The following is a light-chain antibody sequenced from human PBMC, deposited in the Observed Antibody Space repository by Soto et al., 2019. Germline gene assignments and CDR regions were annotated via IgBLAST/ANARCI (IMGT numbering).Light chain of an antibody. CDR2: AAS. V-gene: IGKV1-9*01. CDR3: QQLNTYLIT. CDR1: QGIYSY. Sequence: DIQFTHSPSFLSASVAYRATFTCRASQGIYSYLAWYQQKPGKAPKLLIYAASTLQSGVPSRFSGSGSGTEFTLTINSLQPEDFATYYCQQLNTYLITFGQGTRLEI. J-gene: IGKJ5*01.